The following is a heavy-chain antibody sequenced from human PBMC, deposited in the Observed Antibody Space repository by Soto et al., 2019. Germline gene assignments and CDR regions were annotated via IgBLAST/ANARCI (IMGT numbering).Heavy chain of an antibody. CDR2: IDPSDSYT. V-gene: IGHV5-10-1*01. CDR1: GYSFTSYW. D-gene: IGHD1-7*01. J-gene: IGHJ5*02. Sequence: PGESLKISCKASGYSFTSYWIIWVRQMPGRGLEWMGRIDPSDSYTDYNPAFQGHIIISSDKSTSTVYLQLTTLKASDNGMYYCALPQGGTDWLDPWGQGTLVTVSS. CDR3: ALPQGGTDWLDP.